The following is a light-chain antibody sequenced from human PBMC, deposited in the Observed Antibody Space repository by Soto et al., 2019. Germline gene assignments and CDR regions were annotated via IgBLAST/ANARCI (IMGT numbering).Light chain of an antibody. CDR3: CSYAGNSRV. CDR1: SSDIGAYNH. CDR2: SVS. V-gene: IGLV2-14*01. J-gene: IGLJ1*01. Sequence: QSALTQPASVSGSPGQSITISCSGSSSDIGAYNHVAWFQQFPGKTPKLVIYSVSDRPSGVSYRFSGSKSGNTASLTISGLQADDEADYYCCSYAGNSRVFGAGTKVTVL.